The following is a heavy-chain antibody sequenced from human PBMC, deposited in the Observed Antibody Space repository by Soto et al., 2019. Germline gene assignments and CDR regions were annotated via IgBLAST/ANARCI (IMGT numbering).Heavy chain of an antibody. Sequence: SLRLSCAASGFTFSSYGMHWVRQAPGKGLEWVAVIWYDGSNKYYADSVKGRFTISRDNSKNTLYLQMNSLRAEDTAVYYCARSSYYYDSSGYPYWGQGTLVTVSS. CDR1: GFTFSSYG. CDR2: IWYDGSNK. J-gene: IGHJ4*02. CDR3: ARSSYYYDSSGYPY. V-gene: IGHV3-33*01. D-gene: IGHD3-22*01.